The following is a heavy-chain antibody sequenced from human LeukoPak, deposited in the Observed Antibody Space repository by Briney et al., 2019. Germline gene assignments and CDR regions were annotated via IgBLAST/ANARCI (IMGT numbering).Heavy chain of an antibody. Sequence: GGSLRLSCSASGLTFSRRWMSWVRQTPGKGLEWVANIKEDGSQKYYAYSVMGRFTISRDNAENSPYLQLNSLSAEDTAMYYCAGDRGYLQFDYWGQGTLVTVSS. CDR3: AGDRGYLQFDY. D-gene: IGHD3-10*01. J-gene: IGHJ4*02. CDR1: GLTFSRRW. CDR2: IKEDGSQK. V-gene: IGHV3-7*03.